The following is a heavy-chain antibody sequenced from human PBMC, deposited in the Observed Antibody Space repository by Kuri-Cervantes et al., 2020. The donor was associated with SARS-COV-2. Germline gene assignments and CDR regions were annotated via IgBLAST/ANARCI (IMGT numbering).Heavy chain of an antibody. CDR1: GYAFSNYY. V-gene: IGHV1-2*02. Sequence: ASVKVSCKTSGYAFSNYYLHWVRQAPGQGLEWMGWINPNTGVRNYAQKFQGRVTMTRDTSISTAYMELSRLRSDDTAVYYCARDLGAFDIWGQGTMVTVSS. CDR2: INPNTGVR. J-gene: IGHJ3*02. CDR3: ARDLGAFDI.